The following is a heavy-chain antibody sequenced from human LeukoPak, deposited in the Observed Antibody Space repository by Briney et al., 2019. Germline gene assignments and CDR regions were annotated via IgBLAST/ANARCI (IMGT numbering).Heavy chain of an antibody. CDR3: ARPRGYADPNFDY. V-gene: IGHV3-23*01. Sequence: GGSLRLSCAASGFTFSSYAVSWVRQAPGKGLEWVSAISGSGGSTYYADSVKGRFTISRDNSKNTLYLQMNSLRAEDTAVYYCARPRGYADPNFDYWGQGTLVTVSS. CDR2: ISGSGGST. D-gene: IGHD5-12*01. J-gene: IGHJ4*02. CDR1: GFTFSSYA.